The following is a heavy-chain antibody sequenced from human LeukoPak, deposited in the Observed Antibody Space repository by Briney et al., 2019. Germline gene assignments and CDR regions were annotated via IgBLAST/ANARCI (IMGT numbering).Heavy chain of an antibody. CDR1: GGSISSGGYY. D-gene: IGHD2-15*01. Sequence: PSETLSLTCTVSGGSISSGGYYWSWIRQHPGKGLEWIGYIYYIGTTYYNPSLKSRVTISVDTSKNQFSLKLSSVTAADTAVYYCAREPIVVVVAATSYYYYYGMDVWGKGTTVTVSS. CDR3: AREPIVVVVAATSYYYYYGMDV. V-gene: IGHV4-31*03. CDR2: IYYIGTT. J-gene: IGHJ6*04.